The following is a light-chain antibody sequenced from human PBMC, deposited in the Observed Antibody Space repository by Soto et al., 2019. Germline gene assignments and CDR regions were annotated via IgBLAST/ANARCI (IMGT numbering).Light chain of an antibody. V-gene: IGKV3-11*01. CDR3: QQRSHWWT. CDR2: DAS. J-gene: IGKJ1*01. CDR1: QSVSSSY. Sequence: EIVMTQSPVSLSLSPGERATLSCRASQSVSSSYLAWYQQKPGQAPRLLIYDASNRATGIPARFSGSGSGTEFTLTISSLEPEDFAVYYCQQRSHWWTFGQGTKVDIK.